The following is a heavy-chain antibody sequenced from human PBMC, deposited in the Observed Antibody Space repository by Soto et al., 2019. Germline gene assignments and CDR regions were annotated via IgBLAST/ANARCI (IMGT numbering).Heavy chain of an antibody. CDR2: IYYSGAT. J-gene: IGHJ3*01. D-gene: IGHD2-15*01. V-gene: IGHV4-31*02. CDR3: ARARWYDAFNV. Sequence: SETLSLTCSVSGDSMATGGHYYNWIRHLPGKGLEWIGCIYYSGATHYSPSLRRRATISIDMSKNQFSLRLTSVTAADTAAYYCARARWYDAFNVWGQGTVVTVSS. CDR1: GDSMATGGHY.